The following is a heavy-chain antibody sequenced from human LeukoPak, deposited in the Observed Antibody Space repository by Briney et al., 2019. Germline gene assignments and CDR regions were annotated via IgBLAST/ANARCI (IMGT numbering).Heavy chain of an antibody. CDR1: GGSISSRYW. V-gene: IGHV4-4*02. Sequence: PSETLSLTCTVSGGSISSRYWWNWVRQPPGKGLEWIGDIYPSGSTDYSPSLKSRVIISLDKSKNQFSLHLTSVTAADTAVYYCARGRRFNYYDSSGYSRFDYWGQGTLVTVSS. D-gene: IGHD3-22*01. CDR2: IYPSGST. CDR3: ARGRRFNYYDSSGYSRFDY. J-gene: IGHJ4*02.